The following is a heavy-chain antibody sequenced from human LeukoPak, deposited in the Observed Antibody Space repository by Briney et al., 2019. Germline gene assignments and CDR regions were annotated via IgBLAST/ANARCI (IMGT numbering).Heavy chain of an antibody. J-gene: IGHJ6*02. CDR3: ARDTEYSSSSFILYYYGMDV. V-gene: IGHV3-11*01. CDR2: ISSSGSTI. Sequence: GGSLRLSCAASGFTFSDYYMSWIRQAPGKGLEWVSYISSSGSTIYYADSVKGRFTISRDNAKKSLYLQMNSLRAEDTAVYYCARDTEYSSSSFILYYYGMDVWGQGTTVTVSS. D-gene: IGHD6-6*01. CDR1: GFTFSDYY.